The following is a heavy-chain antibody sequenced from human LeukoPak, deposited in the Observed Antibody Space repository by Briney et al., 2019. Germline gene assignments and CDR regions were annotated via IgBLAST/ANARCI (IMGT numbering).Heavy chain of an antibody. CDR2: INPDSGGA. D-gene: IGHD3-22*01. Sequence: GASVKVSCKTSGFTFTGYYIHWVRQAPGQGLEWIGWINPDSGGADYAQKFQGRVTMTRDTSISTVYMELNSLTSDDTAVYYCARDLDDSSGDDYWGQGTLVTVSS. CDR3: ARDLDDSSGDDY. V-gene: IGHV1-2*02. CDR1: GFTFTGYY. J-gene: IGHJ4*02.